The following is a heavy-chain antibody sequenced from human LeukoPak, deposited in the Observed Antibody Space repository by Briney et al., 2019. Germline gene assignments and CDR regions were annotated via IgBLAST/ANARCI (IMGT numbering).Heavy chain of an antibody. V-gene: IGHV3-74*01. CDR1: GFTISSSW. CDR3: ARDSVTYYDFWSGYWLGVVAFDI. J-gene: IGHJ3*02. D-gene: IGHD3-3*01. CDR2: IKTDGSTT. Sequence: PGGSLRLSCAVSGFTISSSWMHWVRQAPGKGLVWVSHIKTDGSTTAYADSVKGRFTISRDNAKNTLYLQMNSLRAEDTAVYYCARDSVTYYDFWSGYWLGVVAFDIWGQGTMVTVSS.